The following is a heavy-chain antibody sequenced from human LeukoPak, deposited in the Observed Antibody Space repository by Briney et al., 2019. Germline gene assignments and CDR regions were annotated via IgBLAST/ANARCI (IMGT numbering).Heavy chain of an antibody. Sequence: SETLSFTCTVSGGSISSYYWSWIRQPPGKGLEWIGYIYYSGSTNYNPSLKSRVTISVDTSKNQFSLKLSSVTAADTAVYYCARLRSDYYYGMDVWGQGTTVTVSS. CDR3: ARLRSDYYYGMDV. D-gene: IGHD2-15*01. CDR2: IYYSGST. V-gene: IGHV4-59*08. CDR1: GGSISSYY. J-gene: IGHJ6*02.